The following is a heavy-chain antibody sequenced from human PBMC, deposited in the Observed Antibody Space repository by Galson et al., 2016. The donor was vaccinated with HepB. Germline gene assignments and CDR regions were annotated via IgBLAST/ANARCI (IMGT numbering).Heavy chain of an antibody. CDR1: GFTVSDNH. CDR3: ARDPPGPDGAFDL. V-gene: IGHV3-66*01. J-gene: IGHJ4*02. Sequence: SLRLSCAASGFTVSDNHMTWVRQAPGKGLECVSVIYATLSTYYAESVKGRFTISRDDSKNTVFLQLYSLRVEDTAVYFCARDPPGPDGAFDLWGQGVLVTVSS. D-gene: IGHD4/OR15-4a*01. CDR2: IYATLST.